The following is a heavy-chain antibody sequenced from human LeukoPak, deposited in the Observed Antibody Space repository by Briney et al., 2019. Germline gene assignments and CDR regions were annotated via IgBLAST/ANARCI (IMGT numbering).Heavy chain of an antibody. CDR2: INSGTNNI. CDR3: ARDQNGAGFDS. D-gene: IGHD4-17*01. J-gene: IGHJ4*02. V-gene: IGHV3-48*04. CDR1: GFTFSAYS. Sequence: PGRSLRPSCAASGFTFSAYSMNWVRQAPGKGLEWISHINSGTNNIYYADSVKGRFTISRDNAKNSLFLQMNSLRADDTAVYYCARDQNGAGFDSWGQGTLVTVSS.